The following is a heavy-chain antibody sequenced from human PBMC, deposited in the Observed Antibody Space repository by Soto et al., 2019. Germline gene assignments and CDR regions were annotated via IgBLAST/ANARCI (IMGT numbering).Heavy chain of an antibody. CDR3: ARGRYYGSGSYYNLPYYYMDV. Sequence: SETLSLTCAVYGGSFSGYYWSWIRQPPGKGLEWIGEINHSGSTNYNPSLKSRVTISVDTSKNQFSLKLSSVTAADTAVYYCARGRYYGSGSYYNLPYYYMDVSDKGTTVTVSS. J-gene: IGHJ6*03. D-gene: IGHD3-10*01. CDR2: INHSGST. CDR1: GGSFSGYY. V-gene: IGHV4-34*01.